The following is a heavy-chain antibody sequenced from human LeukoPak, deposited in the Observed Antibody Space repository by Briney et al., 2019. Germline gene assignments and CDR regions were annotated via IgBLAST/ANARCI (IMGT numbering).Heavy chain of an antibody. D-gene: IGHD5-18*01. J-gene: IGHJ6*03. CDR2: MNPNSGNT. V-gene: IGHV1-8*01. CDR1: GYTFTSYD. Sequence: GASVKVSCKASGYTFTSYDINWVRQATGQGLEWMGWMNPNSGNTGYAQKFQGRVTMTRNTSISTAYMELSSLRSEDTAVYYCARGPGNSYGYVATSVYYYMDVWGKGTTVTISS. CDR3: ARGPGNSYGYVATSVYYYMDV.